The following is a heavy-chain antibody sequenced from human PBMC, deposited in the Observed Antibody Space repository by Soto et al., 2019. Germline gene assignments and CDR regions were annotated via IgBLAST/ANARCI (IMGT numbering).Heavy chain of an antibody. J-gene: IGHJ3*02. CDR3: TIGSWSGEVFDI. V-gene: IGHV1-69*02. D-gene: IGHD2-21*01. Sequence: QVQLVQSGAEVKKPGSSVKVSCKDSGGTFSTYSMFWVRQAPGQGLEWMGRIIPMLGVRNYAQRLEDRXTITADKSTATVHMELSSLRSEDTALYYCTIGSWSGEVFDIWGQGTMVTVSS. CDR1: GGTFSTYS. CDR2: IIPMLGVR.